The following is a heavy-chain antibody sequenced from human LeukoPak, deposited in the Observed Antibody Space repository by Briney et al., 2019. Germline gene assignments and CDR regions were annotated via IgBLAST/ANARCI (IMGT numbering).Heavy chain of an antibody. V-gene: IGHV4-59*01. CDR1: GVSIRGYY. Sequence: PSETLSLTCTVSGVSIRGYYWSWVRQPPGKGLEWIAYIYYSGSTNYNPSLKSRVTISLDTSKNQFSLKLSSVTAADTAVYYCAVGATHYYMDVWGKGTTVTVSS. CDR3: AVGATHYYMDV. CDR2: IYYSGST. J-gene: IGHJ6*03. D-gene: IGHD3-16*01.